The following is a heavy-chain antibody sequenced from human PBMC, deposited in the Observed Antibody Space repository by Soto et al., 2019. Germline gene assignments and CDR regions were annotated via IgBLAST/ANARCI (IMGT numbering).Heavy chain of an antibody. CDR3: ARSYYYDSSGYPVYFDY. CDR1: GGTFSSYA. J-gene: IGHJ4*02. D-gene: IGHD3-22*01. Sequence: QVQLVQSGAEVKKPGSSVKVSCKASGGTFSSYAISWVRQAPGQGLEWMGGIIPIFGTANYAQKFQGRVTITAAESTSTAYMELSSLRSEDTAVYYCARSYYYDSSGYPVYFDYWGQGTLVTVSS. V-gene: IGHV1-69*01. CDR2: IIPIFGTA.